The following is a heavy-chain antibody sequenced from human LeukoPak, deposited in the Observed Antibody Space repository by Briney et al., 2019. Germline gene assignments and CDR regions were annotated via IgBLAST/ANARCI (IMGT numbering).Heavy chain of an antibody. J-gene: IGHJ6*03. V-gene: IGHV3-48*03. Sequence: GGSLRLSCAASAITFSSYEMNWVRQAPGKGLEWVSYITGSGDTINYADSVKGRFTISRDNAENALYLQMNTLRAEDTGVYYCAMEYYYGSGKEYMDVWGKGTMVTVSS. CDR3: AMEYYYGSGKEYMDV. D-gene: IGHD3-10*01. CDR1: AITFSSYE. CDR2: ITGSGDTI.